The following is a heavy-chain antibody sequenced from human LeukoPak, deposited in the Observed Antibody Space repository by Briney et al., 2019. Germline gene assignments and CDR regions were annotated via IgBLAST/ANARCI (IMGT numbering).Heavy chain of an antibody. CDR1: GFRFGSYS. CDR2: IKQDGSEE. D-gene: IGHD4-23*01. CDR3: ARVGRGNSVGADF. Sequence: GGSLRLSCAASGFRFGSYSMNWVRQAPGKGLEWVANIKQDGSEEYYVDSVKGRFTISRDNAKNSLYLQMNSLRAEDTAVYYCARVGRGNSVGADFWGQGTLITVSS. J-gene: IGHJ4*02. V-gene: IGHV3-7*01.